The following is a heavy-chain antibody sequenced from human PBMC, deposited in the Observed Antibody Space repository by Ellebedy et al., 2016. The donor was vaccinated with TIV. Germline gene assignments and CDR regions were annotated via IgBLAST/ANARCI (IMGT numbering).Heavy chain of an antibody. CDR2: ITSSCNYI. V-gene: IGHV3-21*01. CDR1: GFTFRSYS. D-gene: IGHD1-26*01. CDR3: ARGDSGSYYGLDY. J-gene: IGHJ4*02. Sequence: GESLKISXAASGFTFRSYSMNWVRQAPGKGLESVSCITSSCNYIYYADSVKGRFTISRDNAKNSLYLQMNSLRAEDTAVYYCARGDSGSYYGLDYWGQGTLVTVSS.